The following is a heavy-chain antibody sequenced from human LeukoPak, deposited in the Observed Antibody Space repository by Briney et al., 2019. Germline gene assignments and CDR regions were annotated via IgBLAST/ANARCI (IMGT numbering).Heavy chain of an antibody. D-gene: IGHD3-3*01. V-gene: IGHV1-46*01. CDR2: INPSGGST. Sequence: ASVKVSCKASGYTFTGYYMHWVRQAPGQGLEWMGIINPSGGSTSYAQKFQGRVTMTRDTSTSTVYMELSSLRSEDTAVYYCARDTLDDFWSGYSYYYGMDVWGQGTTVTVSS. CDR1: GYTFTGYY. CDR3: ARDTLDDFWSGYSYYYGMDV. J-gene: IGHJ6*02.